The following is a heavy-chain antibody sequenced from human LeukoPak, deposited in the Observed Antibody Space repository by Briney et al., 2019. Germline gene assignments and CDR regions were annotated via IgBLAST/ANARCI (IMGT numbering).Heavy chain of an antibody. CDR1: GFTFSSYA. J-gene: IGHJ4*02. CDR3: ARGPKTSFDY. CDR2: ISGSGGST. Sequence: GGSLRLSCAASGFTFSSYAMSWVRQAPGKGLERVSGISGSGGSTNYVDSVKGRFTISRDSAKNSLYLQMNGLRAEDTAIYYCARGPKTSFDYWGQGTLVTVSS. V-gene: IGHV3-23*01.